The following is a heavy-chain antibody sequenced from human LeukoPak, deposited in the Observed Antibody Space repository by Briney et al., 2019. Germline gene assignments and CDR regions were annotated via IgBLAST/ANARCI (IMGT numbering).Heavy chain of an antibody. Sequence: SETLSLTCAVYGGSFSGYYWSWIRQPPGKGLEWIGEINHSGSTNYNPSLKSRVTISVDTSKNQFPLKLSSVTAADTAVYYCARAGRRILRFLEWPNGPDYWGQGTLVTVSS. CDR1: GGSFSGYY. CDR2: INHSGST. D-gene: IGHD3-3*01. J-gene: IGHJ4*02. CDR3: ARAGRRILRFLEWPNGPDY. V-gene: IGHV4-34*01.